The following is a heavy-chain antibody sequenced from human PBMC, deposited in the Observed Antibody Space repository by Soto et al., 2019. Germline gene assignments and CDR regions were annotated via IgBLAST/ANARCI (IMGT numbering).Heavy chain of an antibody. D-gene: IGHD3-16*01. CDR2: TYFWSRWKN. Sequence: PSQTLSLTCVISGDSVSTNSAAWNWIRQSPSRGLEWLGRTYFWSRWKNDYAESVKSRITVNADASKNQFFLHLDSVTSEDPVFFYGAGGGPSSSARDVGGKGPGVTVPS. CDR1: GDSVSTNSAA. CDR3: AGGGPSSSARDV. J-gene: IGHJ6*03. V-gene: IGHV6-1*01.